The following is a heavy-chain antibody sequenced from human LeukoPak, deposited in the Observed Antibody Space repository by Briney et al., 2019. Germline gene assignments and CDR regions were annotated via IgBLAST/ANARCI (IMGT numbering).Heavy chain of an antibody. J-gene: IGHJ4*02. Sequence: SVKVSCKASGGTFSSYAISWVRQAPGQWLEWMGRIIPILGIANYAQKFQGRVTMTRNTSISTAYMELSSLRSEDTAVYYCARARDPTKVDYWGQGTLVTVSS. D-gene: IGHD1-14*01. CDR2: IIPILGIA. CDR1: GGTFSSYA. CDR3: ARARDPTKVDY. V-gene: IGHV1-69*04.